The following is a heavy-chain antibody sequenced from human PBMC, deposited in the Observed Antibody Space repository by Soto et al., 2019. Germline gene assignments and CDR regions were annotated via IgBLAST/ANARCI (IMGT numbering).Heavy chain of an antibody. D-gene: IGHD2-2*01. Sequence: WETLSLTGIVSGGSISSSSSYWGWIRQPPGKGLEWIGSIYYSGNTYYTPSLKSRVTISGDTSKNQFSLKLNSVTAADTAVYYCARRDAGRWFDPWGQGTLVTVSS. V-gene: IGHV4-39*01. CDR3: ARRDAGRWFDP. CDR1: GGSISSSSSY. CDR2: IYYSGNT. J-gene: IGHJ5*02.